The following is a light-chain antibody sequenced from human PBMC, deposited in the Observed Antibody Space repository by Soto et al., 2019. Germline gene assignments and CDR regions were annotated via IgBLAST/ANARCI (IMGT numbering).Light chain of an antibody. J-gene: IGKJ4*01. CDR2: DAS. V-gene: IGKV3-11*01. CDR1: QSVKSY. Sequence: ENVVTQSPVTLSLSPGERATLSCRASQSVKSYLAWYQQKPGQAPRLLIYDASNRAAGIPARFSGSGSGTDFTLTISSLDPEDFAVYYCQSRSSWPPVLTFGGGTKVEIK. CDR3: QSRSSWPPVLT.